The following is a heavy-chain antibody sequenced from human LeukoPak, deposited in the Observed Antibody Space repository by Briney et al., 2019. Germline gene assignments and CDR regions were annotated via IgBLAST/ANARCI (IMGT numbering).Heavy chain of an antibody. D-gene: IGHD4-23*01. CDR1: GFTFSRYW. V-gene: IGHV3-74*01. CDR3: ARTEGTVAYDS. Sequence: GGSLRLSCAASGFTFSRYWMHWVRQAPGKGRMWVSRINSDGSGTIYADSVRSRFTISRDNAKNTLYLQENSLRAEDTAVYYRARTEGTVAYDSWGQGTLVTVSS. CDR2: INSDGSGT. J-gene: IGHJ5*01.